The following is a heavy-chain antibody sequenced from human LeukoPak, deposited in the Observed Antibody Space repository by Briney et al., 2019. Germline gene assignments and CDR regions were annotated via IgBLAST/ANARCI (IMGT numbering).Heavy chain of an antibody. J-gene: IGHJ5*02. CDR2: IYYSGST. CDR3: ARDGTHLKLDP. V-gene: IGHV4-31*03. CDR1: GGSISSGGYY. Sequence: SGTLSLTCTVSGGSISSGGYYWSWVRQHPGKGLEWIGYIYYSGSTYYNPSLKSRVTISVDTSKNQFSLKLSSVTAADTAVYYCARDGTHLKLDPWGQGTLVTVSS.